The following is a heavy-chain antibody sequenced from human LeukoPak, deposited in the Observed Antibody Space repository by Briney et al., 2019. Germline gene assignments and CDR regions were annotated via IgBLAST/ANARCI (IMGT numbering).Heavy chain of an antibody. J-gene: IGHJ4*02. CDR1: GGSINSRSYY. V-gene: IGHV4-39*01. CDR3: ARFRDSFDY. CDR2: IYYSGIT. Sequence: SETLSLTCTVPGGSINSRSYYWGWIRQPPGKGLEWIGSIYYSGITYYNPSLKGRVTISVDTSKNQFSLKLSSVTAADTAVYYCARFRDSFDYWGQGTLVTVSS.